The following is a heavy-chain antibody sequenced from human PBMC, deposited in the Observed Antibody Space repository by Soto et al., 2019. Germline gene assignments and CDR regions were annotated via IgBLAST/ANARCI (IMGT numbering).Heavy chain of an antibody. Sequence: SETLSLTCTVSGGSISSGGYYWSWIRQHPGKGLEWIGYIYYSGSTYYNPSLKSRVTISVDTSKNQFSLKLSSVTAADTAVYYCASYSRSGTSAFDIWGQGTMVTVSS. CDR1: GGSISSGGYY. V-gene: IGHV4-31*03. D-gene: IGHD6-13*01. CDR2: IYYSGST. CDR3: ASYSRSGTSAFDI. J-gene: IGHJ3*02.